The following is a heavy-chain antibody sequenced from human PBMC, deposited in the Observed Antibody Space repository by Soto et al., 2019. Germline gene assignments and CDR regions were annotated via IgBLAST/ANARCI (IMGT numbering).Heavy chain of an antibody. CDR1: GGSTSSGGYS. CDR2: ISHSGST. Sequence: SETLSLTCAVSGGSTSSGGYSWSWLRQPPGKGLEWIGYISHSGSTYYNPSLKSRVTISVDTSKNQFSLRLSSVTAADTAVYYCARGGLFPDYWGQGTLVTVSS. CDR3: ARGGLFPDY. D-gene: IGHD3-10*02. V-gene: IGHV4-30-2*01. J-gene: IGHJ4*02.